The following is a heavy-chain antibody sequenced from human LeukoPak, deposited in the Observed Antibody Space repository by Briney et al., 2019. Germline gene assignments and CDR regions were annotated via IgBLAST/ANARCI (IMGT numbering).Heavy chain of an antibody. CDR1: GFTFSSYS. J-gene: IGHJ4*02. Sequence: GGSLRLSCAASGFTFSSYSMNWVRQAPGKGLEWVSSISSSSSYIYYADSVKGRFTISRDNAKNSLYLQMNSLRAEDTAVCYCASGGGSGGTHDYWGQGTLVTASS. V-gene: IGHV3-21*01. D-gene: IGHD3-10*01. CDR3: ASGGGSGGTHDY. CDR2: ISSSSSYI.